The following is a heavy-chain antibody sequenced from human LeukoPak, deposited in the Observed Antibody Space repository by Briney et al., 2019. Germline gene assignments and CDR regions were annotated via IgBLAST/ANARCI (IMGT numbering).Heavy chain of an antibody. Sequence: GGSLRLSCAASGFTVSSNYMSWVRQAPGKGLEWVSVIYSGGSTYYADSVKGRFTISRDNSKNTLYLQMNSLRAEGTAVYYCARGTGYYYYMDVWGKGTTVTVSS. J-gene: IGHJ6*03. D-gene: IGHD1-14*01. CDR2: IYSGGST. V-gene: IGHV3-66*02. CDR3: ARGTGYYYYMDV. CDR1: GFTVSSNY.